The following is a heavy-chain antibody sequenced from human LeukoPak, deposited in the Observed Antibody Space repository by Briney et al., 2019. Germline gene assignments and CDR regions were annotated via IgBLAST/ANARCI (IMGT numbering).Heavy chain of an antibody. J-gene: IGHJ6*02. CDR1: GYTFTAYY. CDR2: INPNSGGT. Sequence: ASVTVSCKASGYTFTAYYMHWVRQAPGQGLEWMGGINPNSGGTNYAQKFQGRVTMTRDTSISTANMELSRLRSDDTAVYYCARDHLVVPGGYEDHYYGMDVWGQGTTVTVSS. V-gene: IGHV1-2*02. CDR3: ARDHLVVPGGYEDHYYGMDV. D-gene: IGHD2-2*01.